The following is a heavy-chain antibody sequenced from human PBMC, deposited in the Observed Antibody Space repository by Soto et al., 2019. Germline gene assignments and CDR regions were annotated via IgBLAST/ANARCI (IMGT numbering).Heavy chain of an antibody. J-gene: IGHJ4*02. Sequence: SETLSLTCTVSDGSISSGGYYWSWISQHPGKGLEWIGYIYYSGSTYYNPSLKSRVTISVDTSKNQFSLKLSSVTAADTAVYYCAREGLYDSSGYIWGQGTLVTVSS. CDR2: IYYSGST. CDR1: DGSISSGGYY. CDR3: AREGLYDSSGYI. V-gene: IGHV4-31*03. D-gene: IGHD3-22*01.